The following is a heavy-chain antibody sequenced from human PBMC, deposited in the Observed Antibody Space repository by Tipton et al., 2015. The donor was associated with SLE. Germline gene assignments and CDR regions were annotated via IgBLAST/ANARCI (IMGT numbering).Heavy chain of an antibody. Sequence: GLVKPSQTLSLTCAISGDSVSSNSAAWNWIRQSPSRGLEWLGRTYYRAKWYHDYALSVQSRIIINPDTSKNQFSLQLNSVTPEDTAVYYCARGAVVIPAATHFDYWGQGTLVTVSS. CDR1: GDSVSSNSAA. CDR3: ARGAVVIPAATHFDY. CDR2: TYYRAKWYH. V-gene: IGHV6-1*01. D-gene: IGHD2-15*01. J-gene: IGHJ4*02.